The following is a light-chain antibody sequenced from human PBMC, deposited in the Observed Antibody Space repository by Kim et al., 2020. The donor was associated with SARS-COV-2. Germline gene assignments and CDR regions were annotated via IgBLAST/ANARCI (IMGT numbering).Light chain of an antibody. CDR1: NIGSKS. J-gene: IGLJ3*02. Sequence: SYELTQPPSVSVAPGKTARITCGGNNIGSKSVHWYQQKPGQAPVLVIYYDSDRPSGIPERFSCSNSGNTATLTISRVEAGDEADYYCQVWDSSSDHPWVFGGGTQLTVL. V-gene: IGLV3-21*04. CDR3: QVWDSSSDHPWV. CDR2: YDS.